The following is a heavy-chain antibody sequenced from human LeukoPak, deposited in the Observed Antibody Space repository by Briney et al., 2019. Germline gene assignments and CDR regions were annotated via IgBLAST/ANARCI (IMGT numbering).Heavy chain of an antibody. Sequence: GGSLRLSCSASGLTFSSYAMHWVRQAPGKGLEYVSAIRSNGGSTYYADSVKGRFTISRVNSKNTLYLQMSSLRAEDTAVYYCVKDRGSSGWYGAFDIWGQGTMVTVSS. J-gene: IGHJ3*02. CDR2: IRSNGGST. D-gene: IGHD6-19*01. CDR1: GLTFSSYA. V-gene: IGHV3-64D*06. CDR3: VKDRGSSGWYGAFDI.